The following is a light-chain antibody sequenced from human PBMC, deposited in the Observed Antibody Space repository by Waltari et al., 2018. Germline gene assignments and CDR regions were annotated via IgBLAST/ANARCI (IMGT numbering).Light chain of an antibody. CDR1: QSILYSSNNLNY. CDR3: QQYYGSPPWT. J-gene: IGKJ1*01. CDR2: WAS. V-gene: IGKV4-1*01. Sequence: DIVMTQSPDPLTVSLGERATINCKSSQSILYSSNNLNYLAWYQQRPGQPLKLLIYWASTRESGVPDRFSGSGSGTDFTLTISSLQAEDVAVYYCQQYYGSPPWTFGQGTKVEIK.